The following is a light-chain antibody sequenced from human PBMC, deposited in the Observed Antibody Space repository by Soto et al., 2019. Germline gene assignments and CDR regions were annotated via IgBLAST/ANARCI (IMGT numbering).Light chain of an antibody. CDR3: CSYAGSYV. J-gene: IGLJ1*01. V-gene: IGLV2-14*01. CDR1: SSDVGAYIY. Sequence: QSALTQPASVSGSPGQSITISCTGTSSDVGAYIYVSWYQHHPGKAPKVMIYEVTNRPSGVSDRFSGSKSGNTASLTISGLQAEDEADYYCCSYAGSYVFGTGTKVTVL. CDR2: EVT.